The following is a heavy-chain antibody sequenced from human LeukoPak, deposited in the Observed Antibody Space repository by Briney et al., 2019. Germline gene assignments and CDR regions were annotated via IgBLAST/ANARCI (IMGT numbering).Heavy chain of an antibody. CDR3: ASSDSSGYYPGYFDY. J-gene: IGHJ4*02. Sequence: SETLSLTCTVSGGSISSYYWSWIRQPPGKGLEWIGYIYYSGSTNYNPSLKGRVTISVDTSKNQFPLKLSSVTAADTAVYYCASSDSSGYYPGYFDYWGQGTLVTVSS. CDR1: GGSISSYY. D-gene: IGHD3-22*01. CDR2: IYYSGST. V-gene: IGHV4-59*01.